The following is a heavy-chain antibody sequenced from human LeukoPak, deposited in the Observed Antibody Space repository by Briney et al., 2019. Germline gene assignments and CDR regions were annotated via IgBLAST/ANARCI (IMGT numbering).Heavy chain of an antibody. J-gene: IGHJ4*02. CDR1: GFTFSSYG. V-gene: IGHV3-33*01. CDR2: IWYDGSNK. Sequence: GGSLSLSCAASGFTFSSYGMHWVRQAPGKGLEWVAVIWYDGSNKYYADSVKGRFTSTRDKSKNTLYLQMNSLRAEDTALYYCAREHGYYYDSSGYFLAYWGEGTLVTVPT. D-gene: IGHD3-22*01. CDR3: AREHGYYYDSSGYFLAY.